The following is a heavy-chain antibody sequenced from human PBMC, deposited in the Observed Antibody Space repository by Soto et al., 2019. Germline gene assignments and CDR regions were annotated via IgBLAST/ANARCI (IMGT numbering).Heavy chain of an antibody. Sequence: QLQLLESGPGLVKPSETLSLTCTVSGDSISSSRFCWGWIRQPPGKELEWIGSIYYSGSTYYNPSLRSRVTISVDTSKEQFSLQLRSVTAADTALYYCATMAGVAATSAYNYMDVWGKGTTVTVSS. J-gene: IGHJ6*03. CDR3: ATMAGVAATSAYNYMDV. CDR1: GDSISSSRFC. V-gene: IGHV4-39*01. CDR2: IYYSGST. D-gene: IGHD6-19*01.